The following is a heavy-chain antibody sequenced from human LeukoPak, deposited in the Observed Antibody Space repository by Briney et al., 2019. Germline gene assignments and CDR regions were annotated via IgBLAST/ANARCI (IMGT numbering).Heavy chain of an antibody. CDR1: GGTFSSYA. CDR3: ARDEWELLGDYYFDY. J-gene: IGHJ4*02. D-gene: IGHD1-26*01. CDR2: IIPIFGIA. V-gene: IGHV1-69*04. Sequence: RASVKVSCKASGGTFSSYAISWVRQAPGQGLEWMGRIIPIFGIANYAQKFQGRVTITADKSTSTAYMELSSLRSEDTAVYYCARDEWELLGDYYFDYWGQGTLVTVSS.